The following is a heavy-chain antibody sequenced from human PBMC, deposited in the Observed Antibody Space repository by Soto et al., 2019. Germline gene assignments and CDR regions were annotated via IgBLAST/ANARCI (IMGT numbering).Heavy chain of an antibody. CDR2: ISAYNGNT. D-gene: IGHD2-15*01. Sequence: QVQLVQSGAEVKKPGASVKVSCKASGYTFTSYGISWVRQAPGQGLEGMGWISAYNGNTNYAQKLQGRSTTTTNTSTSTAYRERRSLGSDDTAVYYCARGPPVEVVAATPYWFDPWGEGTLVTVSS. V-gene: IGHV1-18*01. CDR1: GYTFTSYG. J-gene: IGHJ5*02. CDR3: ARGPPVEVVAATPYWFDP.